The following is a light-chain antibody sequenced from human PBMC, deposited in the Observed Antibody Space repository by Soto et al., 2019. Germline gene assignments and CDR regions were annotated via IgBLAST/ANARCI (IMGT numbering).Light chain of an antibody. CDR1: QSISSW. V-gene: IGKV1-5*03. CDR3: QQYNSQWT. CDR2: KAS. Sequence: SALSEYVGDRVTITCRASQSISSWLAWYQQKPGKAPKLLIYKASSLESGVPSRFSGSGSGTEFTLTIISLQPDDVTPYYCQQYNSQWTLGHDTNVDTK. J-gene: IGKJ1*01.